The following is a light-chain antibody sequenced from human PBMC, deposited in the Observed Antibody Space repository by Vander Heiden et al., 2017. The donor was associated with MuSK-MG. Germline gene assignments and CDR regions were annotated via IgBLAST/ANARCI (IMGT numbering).Light chain of an antibody. Sequence: QPVLTHSPSASASLGASVNLTCTLSSGHTRYAIAWHQQQPDKGPRYLMKVNSDGSHTKGDGIPDRFSGSSSGAERFLTISSLHSEDEADYFCQTWDTGIRVFGGGTKLTVL. J-gene: IGLJ3*02. V-gene: IGLV4-69*01. CDR1: SGHTRYA. CDR3: QTWDTGIRV. CDR2: VNSDGSH.